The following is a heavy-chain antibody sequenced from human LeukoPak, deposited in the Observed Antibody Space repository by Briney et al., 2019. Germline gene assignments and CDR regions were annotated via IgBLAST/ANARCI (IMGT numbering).Heavy chain of an antibody. CDR2: IYYSGST. CDR1: GGSISSGGYY. D-gene: IGHD6-6*01. Sequence: SETLSLTCTVSGGSISSGGYYWSWIRQHPGKGLEWIGYIYYSGSTYYNPSLKSRVTISVDTSKNQFSLKLSSVTAADTAVYYCARALPRGGWYSSSSVPYYYYYGMDVWGQGTTVTVSS. CDR3: ARALPRGGWYSSSSVPYYYYYGMDV. J-gene: IGHJ6*02. V-gene: IGHV4-31*03.